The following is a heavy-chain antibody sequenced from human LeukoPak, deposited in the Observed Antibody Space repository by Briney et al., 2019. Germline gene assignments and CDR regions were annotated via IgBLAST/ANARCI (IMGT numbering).Heavy chain of an antibody. D-gene: IGHD2-21*02. CDR2: ISSSGSTI. Sequence: GGSLRLSCAASVFTFSDYYMSWIRQAPGKGLEWVSYISSSGSTIYYADSVKGRFTISRDNAKNSLYLQMNSLRAEDTAVYYCARATNIVVTATRYEDYWGQGTLVTVSS. J-gene: IGHJ4*02. V-gene: IGHV3-11*04. CDR3: ARATNIVVTATRYEDY. CDR1: VFTFSDYY.